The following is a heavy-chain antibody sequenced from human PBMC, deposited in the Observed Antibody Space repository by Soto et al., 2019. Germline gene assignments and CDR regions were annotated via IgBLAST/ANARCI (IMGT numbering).Heavy chain of an antibody. J-gene: IGHJ6*02. CDR1: GFTFSSFA. Sequence: GGSLRLSCAASGFTFSSFAMSWVRQAPGKGLDWVSAISGSGGSTYSADSVKGRFTISRDNSKNTLYLQMSSLRAEDTAVYYCAKAPLCSTSCYYYYGMDVWGQGTTVTVSS. D-gene: IGHD2-2*01. V-gene: IGHV3-23*01. CDR3: AKAPLCSTSCYYYYGMDV. CDR2: ISGSGGST.